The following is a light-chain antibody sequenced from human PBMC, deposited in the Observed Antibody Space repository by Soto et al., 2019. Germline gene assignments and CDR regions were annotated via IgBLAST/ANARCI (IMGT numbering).Light chain of an antibody. Sequence: DIVMTQSPATLSVSLGERATLSCRASQSVTGNLAWYQQKPGQAPRLLIFDASTLATGIPGRFSGSGSGTEFNLTISSLLSEDFALYYCQQYNLWPLTFGGGTRVEIK. CDR3: QQYNLWPLT. V-gene: IGKV3-15*01. CDR1: QSVTGN. J-gene: IGKJ4*01. CDR2: DAS.